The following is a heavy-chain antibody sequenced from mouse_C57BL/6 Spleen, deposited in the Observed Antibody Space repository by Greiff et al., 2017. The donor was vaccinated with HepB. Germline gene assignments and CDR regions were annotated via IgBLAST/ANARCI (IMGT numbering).Heavy chain of an antibody. D-gene: IGHD1-1*01. V-gene: IGHV3-6*01. CDR2: ISYDGSN. J-gene: IGHJ1*03. CDR3: ASSYYYGSSILV. Sequence: EVQLQESGPGLVKPSQSLSLTCSVTGYSITSGYYWNWIRQFPGNKLEWMGYISYDGSNNYNPSLKNRISITRDTSKNQFFLKLNSVTTEDTATYYCASSYYYGSSILVWGTGTTVTVSS. CDR1: GYSITSGYY.